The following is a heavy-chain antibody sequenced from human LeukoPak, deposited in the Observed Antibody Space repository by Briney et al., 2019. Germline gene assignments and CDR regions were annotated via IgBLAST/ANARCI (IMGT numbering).Heavy chain of an antibody. Sequence: GGSLRLSCAASGFTFSSYWMHWVRQAPGRGLVWVSRINSDGSSTSYADSVKGRFTISRDNAKKTMYLQMNSLRAEDTAVYYCARNMNYGMDVWGQGTTVTVSS. CDR3: ARNMNYGMDV. D-gene: IGHD2/OR15-2a*01. CDR1: GFTFSSYW. CDR2: INSDGSST. V-gene: IGHV3-74*01. J-gene: IGHJ6*02.